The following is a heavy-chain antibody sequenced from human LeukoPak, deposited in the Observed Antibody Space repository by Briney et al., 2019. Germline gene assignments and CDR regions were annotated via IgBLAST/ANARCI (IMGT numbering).Heavy chain of an antibody. CDR1: GFTFTNYW. V-gene: IGHV3-7*03. CDR2: IKKDGSEK. Sequence: PGGSLRLSCAASGFTFTNYWMSWVHQAPGKGLECVANIKKDGSEKYYVDSVKGRFTISRDNAYNSLYLQMNGLRAEDTAVYYCARGSLAAAATSWFDPWGQGTLVTVSS. J-gene: IGHJ5*02. CDR3: ARGSLAAAATSWFDP. D-gene: IGHD6-13*01.